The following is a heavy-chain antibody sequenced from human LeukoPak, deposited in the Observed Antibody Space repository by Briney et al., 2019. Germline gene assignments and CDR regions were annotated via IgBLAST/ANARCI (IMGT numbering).Heavy chain of an antibody. D-gene: IGHD5-18*01. J-gene: IGHJ6*02. CDR2: IYYSGST. V-gene: IGHV4-59*01. CDR3: ARDMRLGSYGTRRIEEYGMDV. Sequence: RTSETLSLTCTVSGGSISSYYWSWIRQPPGKGLEWIGYIYYSGSTNYNPSLKSRVTISVDTSKNQFSLKLSSVTAADTAVYYCARDMRLGSYGTRRIEEYGMDVWGQGTTVTVSS. CDR1: GGSISSYY.